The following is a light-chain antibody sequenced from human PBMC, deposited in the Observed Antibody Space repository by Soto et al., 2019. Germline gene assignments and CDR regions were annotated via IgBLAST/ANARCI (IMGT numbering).Light chain of an antibody. Sequence: QSVLTQPASVSGSAGQSITISCSGTMRDVGAYNLVSWYQQHPGTAPKLIIYEVRNRPSGISSRFSGSRSGNTASLTISGLQSEVEGDYYFSAYTARSTLVFGGGTKVTVL. V-gene: IGLV2-14*01. CDR3: SAYTARSTLV. J-gene: IGLJ3*02. CDR2: EVR. CDR1: MRDVGAYNL.